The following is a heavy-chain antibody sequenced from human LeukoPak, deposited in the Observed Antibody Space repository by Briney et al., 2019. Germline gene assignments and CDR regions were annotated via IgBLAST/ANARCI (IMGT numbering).Heavy chain of an antibody. V-gene: IGHV3-30*02. CDR1: GFTFSSYG. CDR2: IRYDGSNK. CDR3: AKGPLTEVAGTTWDY. D-gene: IGHD6-19*01. Sequence: GGSLRLSCAASGFTFSSYGMHWVRQAPGKGLEWVAFIRYDGSNKYYADSVKGRFTISRDNSKNTLYLQMNSLRAEDTAVYYCAKGPLTEVAGTTWDYWGQGTPVTVSS. J-gene: IGHJ4*02.